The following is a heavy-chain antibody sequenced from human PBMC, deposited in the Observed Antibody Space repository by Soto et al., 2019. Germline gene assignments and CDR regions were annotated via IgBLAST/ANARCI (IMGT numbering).Heavy chain of an antibody. CDR3: ARENSYFDY. CDR2: ISAYNANA. J-gene: IGHJ4*02. CDR1: GYTFATYA. V-gene: IGHV1-18*01. Sequence: QVQLVQSGAEVKKPGASVKVSCKASGYTFATYAIHWVRQAPGQGLEWMGWISAYNANANYAQKFQGRLTMTADTSTSTAYMELRSLRSDDTAVYYCARENSYFDYWGQGTLVTVSS.